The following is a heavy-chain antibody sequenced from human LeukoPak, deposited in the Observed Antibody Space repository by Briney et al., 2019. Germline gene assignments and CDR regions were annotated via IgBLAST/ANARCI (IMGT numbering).Heavy chain of an antibody. Sequence: QTGGSLRLSCAVSGVTFSGCWMRGGRHAPGEGVGWVSRINSDGSSTIYADSVKGGFTISRDNAKNTLYLQMNSLRAADTAVYYCAREGYSGSDVAFDYWGQGTLVTVSS. J-gene: IGHJ4*02. D-gene: IGHD5-12*01. CDR1: GVTFSGCW. CDR2: INSDGSST. V-gene: IGHV3-74*01. CDR3: AREGYSGSDVAFDY.